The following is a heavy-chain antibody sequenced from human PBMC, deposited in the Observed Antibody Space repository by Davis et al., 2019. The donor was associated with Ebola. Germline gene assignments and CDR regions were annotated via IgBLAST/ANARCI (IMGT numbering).Heavy chain of an antibody. CDR2: ISSSSSTI. CDR3: ARVGSFITSDY. D-gene: IGHD2-2*01. J-gene: IGHJ4*02. CDR1: GFKVSSYS. Sequence: PGGSLRLSCVVSGFKVSSYSMNWVRQAPGKGLEWVSYISSSSSTIYYADSVKGRFTISRDNAKNSLYLQMNSLRAEDTAVYYCARVGSFITSDYWGQGTLVTVSS. V-gene: IGHV3-48*04.